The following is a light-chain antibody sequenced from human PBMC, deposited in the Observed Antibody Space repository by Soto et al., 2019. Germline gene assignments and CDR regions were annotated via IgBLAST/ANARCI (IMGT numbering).Light chain of an antibody. CDR3: QQSYSTWT. CDR2: AAS. J-gene: IGKJ1*01. Sequence: DIQLTQSPSFLSASVGDRVPITCRASQGISSYLNWYQQKPGKAPKLLIYAASSLQSGVPSRFSGSGSGTDFTLTISSLQPEDFATYYCQQSYSTWTFGQGTKVDIK. V-gene: IGKV1-39*01. CDR1: QGISSY.